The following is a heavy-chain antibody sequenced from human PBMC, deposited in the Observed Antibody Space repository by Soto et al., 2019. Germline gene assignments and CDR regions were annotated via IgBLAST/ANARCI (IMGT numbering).Heavy chain of an antibody. CDR2: ISSSGNTI. D-gene: IGHD2-15*01. CDR1: GFSFSSYE. J-gene: IGHJ4*02. V-gene: IGHV3-48*03. Sequence: LRLSCAASGFSFSSYEMNWVRQAPGKGLEWVSYISSSGNTIKYGDSVKGRFAISRDNAKNSLYLQMNSLRAEDTAVYYCATEGGSLAFDSWGQGTLVTVSS. CDR3: ATEGGSLAFDS.